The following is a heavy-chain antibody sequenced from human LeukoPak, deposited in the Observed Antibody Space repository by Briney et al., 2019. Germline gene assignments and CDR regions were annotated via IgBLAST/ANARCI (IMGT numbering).Heavy chain of an antibody. CDR3: AKDSGGYFDY. J-gene: IGHJ4*02. Sequence: GGSLRLSCAASGFTFDDYTMHWVRQAPGKGLEWVSGISWNSGSIGYADSVKGRFTISRDNAKNSLYLQMNSLRAEDTALYYCAKDSGGYFDYWGQGTLVTVSS. CDR2: ISWNSGSI. CDR1: GFTFDDYT. V-gene: IGHV3-9*01. D-gene: IGHD3-10*01.